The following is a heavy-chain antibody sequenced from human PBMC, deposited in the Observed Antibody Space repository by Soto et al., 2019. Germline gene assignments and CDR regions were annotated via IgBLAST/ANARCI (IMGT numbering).Heavy chain of an antibody. V-gene: IGHV1-46*01. J-gene: IGHJ5*02. CDR3: SRRGFDP. CDR1: GYTFTSYY. CDR2: INPSGGST. Sequence: QVQLVQSGAEVKKPGASVKVSCKASGYTFTSYYMHWVRQDHGQGLELMGIINPSGGSTSYAQKFQGRVTMTRNTSTSTVDMELSSRRSEYTSVYYCSRRGFDPWGQGTLVTVSS.